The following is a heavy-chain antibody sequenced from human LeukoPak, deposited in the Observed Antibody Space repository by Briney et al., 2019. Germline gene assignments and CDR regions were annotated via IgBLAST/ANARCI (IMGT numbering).Heavy chain of an antibody. V-gene: IGHV3-48*01. J-gene: IGHJ6*03. Sequence: QPGGSLRLSCAASGFTFNGYNMNWVRQAPGKGLEWISYITSSSSSSNSYADSVKGRFSISRDNAKNSLYLQMKNLRAADTAVYYCVRTHPLFYMDVWGKGTTVTVSS. CDR3: VRTHPLFYMDV. CDR1: GFTFNGYN. CDR2: ITSSSSSSN.